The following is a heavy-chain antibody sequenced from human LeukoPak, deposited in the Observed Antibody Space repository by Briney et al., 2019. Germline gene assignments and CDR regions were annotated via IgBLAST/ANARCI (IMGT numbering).Heavy chain of an antibody. CDR1: GGSISSSSYY. D-gene: IGHD5-24*01. V-gene: IGHV4-39*07. CDR3: ARRDGYNRQYFDY. Sequence: PSETLSLTCTVSGGSISSSSYYWGWIRQPPGKGLEWIGSIYYSGSTYYNPSLKSRVTISVDTSKNQFSLKLSSVTAADTAVYYCARRDGYNRQYFDYWGQGTLVTVSS. CDR2: IYYSGST. J-gene: IGHJ4*02.